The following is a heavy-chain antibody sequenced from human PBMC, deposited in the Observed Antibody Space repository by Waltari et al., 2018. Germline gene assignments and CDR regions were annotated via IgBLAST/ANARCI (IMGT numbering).Heavy chain of an antibody. V-gene: IGHV1-69*08. CDR2: ISPILGIA. Sequence: QVQLVQSGAEVKKPGSSVKVSCKASGGTFSSYTISWVRQAPGQGLEWMGRISPILGIANDAQKSEGRVTITADKSTSTAYMELSSLRAEDTAVYYCARDDRGGGSTVHFDYWGQGTLVTVSS. D-gene: IGHD1-26*01. CDR1: GGTFSSYT. CDR3: ARDDRGGGSTVHFDY. J-gene: IGHJ4*02.